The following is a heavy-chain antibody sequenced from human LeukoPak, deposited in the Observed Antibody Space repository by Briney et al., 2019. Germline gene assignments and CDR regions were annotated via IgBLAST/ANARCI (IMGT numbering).Heavy chain of an antibody. CDR1: GGSISSYY. CDR2: IYTSGST. CDR3: ARRRCSSTSCPLDY. J-gene: IGHJ4*02. V-gene: IGHV4-4*07. Sequence: SETLSLTCTVSGGSISSYYWSWIRQPAGKGLEWIGRIYTSGSTNYNPSLKSRVTISVDTSKNQFSLKLSSVTAADTAVYYCARRRCSSTSCPLDYWGQGTLVTVSS. D-gene: IGHD2-2*01.